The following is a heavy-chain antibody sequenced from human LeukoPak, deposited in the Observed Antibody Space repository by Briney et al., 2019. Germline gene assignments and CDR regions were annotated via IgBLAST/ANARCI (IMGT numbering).Heavy chain of an antibody. CDR3: ARRRERYAFAI. J-gene: IGHJ3*02. Sequence: SETLCPTRTVSGGSISSSSYYWGWIRQPPGKGLEWIGSIYYSGSTYVNPPLKSRVTISVDTSKNQFSLKLSSVTAADTAVYYCARRRERYAFAIWSQRSIPTVSS. CDR2: IYYSGST. D-gene: IGHD1-1*01. CDR1: GGSISSSSYY. V-gene: IGHV4-39*01.